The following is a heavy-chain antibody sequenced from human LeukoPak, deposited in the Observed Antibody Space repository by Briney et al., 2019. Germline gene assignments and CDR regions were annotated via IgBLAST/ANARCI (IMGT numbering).Heavy chain of an antibody. CDR3: ARDGAYLDY. V-gene: IGHV3-7*01. CDR1: GFTFSSYS. CDR2: IKPDGSDK. J-gene: IGHJ4*02. D-gene: IGHD4-17*01. Sequence: GGSLRLSCAASGFTFSSYSMNWVRQAPGKGLEWVANIKPDGSDKYYVDSVKGRFTISRDSAKSSLYLQMNTLRAEDTAVYYCARDGAYLDYWGQGTLVTVSS.